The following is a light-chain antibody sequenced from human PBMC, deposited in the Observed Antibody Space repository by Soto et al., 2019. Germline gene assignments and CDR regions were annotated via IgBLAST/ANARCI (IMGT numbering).Light chain of an antibody. J-gene: IGKJ1*01. CDR3: QQYCSSSWT. CDR1: QSVSSSY. V-gene: IGKV3-20*01. CDR2: GAS. Sequence: EIVLTQSPGTLSLSPGERDTLSCRASQSVSSSYLAWYQQKPGQAPRLLIYGASSRATGIPDRFSGSGSGTDFTLTISRLEPEDFAVYYCQQYCSSSWTFGQGT.